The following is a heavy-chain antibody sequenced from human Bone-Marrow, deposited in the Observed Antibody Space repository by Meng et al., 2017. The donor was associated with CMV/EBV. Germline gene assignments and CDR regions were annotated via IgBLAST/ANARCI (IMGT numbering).Heavy chain of an antibody. D-gene: IGHD1-26*01. Sequence: GESLKISCVASGFPFRDYAMSWVRQAPGKGLEWVGFIRRKPYGGTTEYAASVKGRFAISRDDSKSIAYLQMNSLKIEDTAVYYCTRWHSGSNFDLWGQGTLVTVSS. V-gene: IGHV3-49*04. J-gene: IGHJ4*02. CDR1: GFPFRDYA. CDR3: TRWHSGSNFDL. CDR2: IRRKPYGGTT.